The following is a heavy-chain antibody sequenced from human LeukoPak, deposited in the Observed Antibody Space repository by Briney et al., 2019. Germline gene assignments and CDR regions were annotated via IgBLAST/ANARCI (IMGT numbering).Heavy chain of an antibody. Sequence: ASVKVSCKASGYTFTSYDINWVRQATGQGLESMGWMNPNSGNTGYAQKFQGRVTMTRNTSISTAYMELSSLRSEDTAVYYCARYVLDSGELYFDYWGQGTLVTVSS. CDR3: ARYVLDSGELYFDY. CDR2: MNPNSGNT. J-gene: IGHJ4*02. V-gene: IGHV1-8*01. CDR1: GYTFTSYD. D-gene: IGHD1-26*01.